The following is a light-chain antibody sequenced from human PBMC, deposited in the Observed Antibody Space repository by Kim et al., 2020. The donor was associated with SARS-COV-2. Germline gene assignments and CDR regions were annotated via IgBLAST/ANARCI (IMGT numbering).Light chain of an antibody. V-gene: IGKV1-5*01. CDR2: DAS. Sequence: STRTASVGDRVTITCRASQSISSWLAWYQQKPGKAPKLLIYDASSLESGVPSRFSGSGSGTEFTLTISSLQPDDFATYYCQQYRTFGQGTKVDIK. CDR3: QQYRT. CDR1: QSISSW. J-gene: IGKJ1*01.